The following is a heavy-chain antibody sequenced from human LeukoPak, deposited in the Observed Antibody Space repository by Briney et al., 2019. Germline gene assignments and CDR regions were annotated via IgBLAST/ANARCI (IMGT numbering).Heavy chain of an antibody. CDR3: ARGSCSSTSCRIDY. Sequence: AGSLRLSCAASGFTFSSYAMSWVRQAPGKGLEWVSAISGSGGSTYYADSVKGRFTISRDNSKNTLYLQMNSLRAEDTAVYYCARGSCSSTSCRIDYWGQGTLVTVSS. D-gene: IGHD2-2*01. CDR2: ISGSGGST. J-gene: IGHJ4*02. CDR1: GFTFSSYA. V-gene: IGHV3-23*01.